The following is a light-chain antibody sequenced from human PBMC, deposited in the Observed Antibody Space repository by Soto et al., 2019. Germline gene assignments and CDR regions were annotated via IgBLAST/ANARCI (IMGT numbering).Light chain of an antibody. Sequence: DIQMTQSPSTLSASVGYRFTITCRASQSISNWLAWYQQKPGKAPKLLIYLASSLESGVPSRFSGSGSGTEFTLTISNLQPDDFATYYCQQSNTYSWTFGQGTTGDIK. CDR2: LAS. CDR1: QSISNW. J-gene: IGKJ1*01. CDR3: QQSNTYSWT. V-gene: IGKV1-5*03.